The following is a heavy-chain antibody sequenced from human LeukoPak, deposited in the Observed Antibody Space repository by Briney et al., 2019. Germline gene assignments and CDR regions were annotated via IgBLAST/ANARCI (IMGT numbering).Heavy chain of an antibody. CDR3: ARVYCSGGSCYGGDY. J-gene: IGHJ4*02. D-gene: IGHD2-15*01. Sequence: GASVKVSCKASGYTFTSYDINWVRQATGQGLEWRGWMNPNSDNTGYAQKFQGRVTMTRNTSISTAYMELSSLRSEDTAVYYCARVYCSGGSCYGGDYWGQGTLVTVSS. CDR1: GYTFTSYD. V-gene: IGHV1-8*01. CDR2: MNPNSDNT.